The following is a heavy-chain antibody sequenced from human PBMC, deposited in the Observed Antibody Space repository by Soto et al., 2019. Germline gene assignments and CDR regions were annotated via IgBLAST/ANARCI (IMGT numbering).Heavy chain of an antibody. D-gene: IGHD7-27*01. CDR1: GFTFSSYS. J-gene: IGHJ6*02. CDR3: ARELANWGYYYYYGMDV. Sequence: EVQLVESGGGLVKPGGSLRLSCAASGFTFSSYSMNWVRQAPGKGLEWVSSISSSSSYIYYADSVKGRFTISRDNAKNSRYLQMNSLRAEDTAVYYCARELANWGYYYYYGMDVWGQGTTVTVSS. CDR2: ISSSSSYI. V-gene: IGHV3-21*01.